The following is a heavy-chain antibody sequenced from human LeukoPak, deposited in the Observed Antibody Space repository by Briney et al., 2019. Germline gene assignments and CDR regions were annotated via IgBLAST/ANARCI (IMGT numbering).Heavy chain of an antibody. D-gene: IGHD1-26*01. Sequence: GGSLRLSCAASGFTFSSYATSWVRQAPGKGLEWVSAISSSGGSTYYADSVKGRFTISRDNSKNTLYLQMNSLRAEDTAVYYCAKSGYSGSYWGSYYFDYWGQGTLVTVSS. J-gene: IGHJ4*02. CDR2: ISSSGGST. CDR3: AKSGYSGSYWGSYYFDY. V-gene: IGHV3-23*01. CDR1: GFTFSSYA.